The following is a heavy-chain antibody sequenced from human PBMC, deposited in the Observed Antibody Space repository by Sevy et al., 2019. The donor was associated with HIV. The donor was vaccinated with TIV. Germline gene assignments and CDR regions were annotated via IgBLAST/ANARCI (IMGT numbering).Heavy chain of an antibody. CDR2: IRYDGSTK. CDR1: GFTFSRYG. D-gene: IGHD3-10*01. V-gene: IGHV3-30*02. CDR3: AKGLGMVQGALLSDDV. J-gene: IGHJ3*01. Sequence: GGSLRLSCAASGFTFSRYGMLWVRQAPGKGLEWVAFIRYDGSTKYYAESVKGRFIISRDNSKDTLYLQMNSLRGDDTSLYYCAKGLGMVQGALLSDDVWGQGTMVTVSS.